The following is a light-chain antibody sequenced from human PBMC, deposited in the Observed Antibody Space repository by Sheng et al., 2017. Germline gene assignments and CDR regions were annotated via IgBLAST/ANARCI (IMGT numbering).Light chain of an antibody. CDR1: QSVRSSL. Sequence: DIVLTQSPGTLSLSPGERATLSCRASQSVRSSLLAWYQQKPGQTPRLLIYGASSRTGGTTDRFSGSGSGTDFTLKISRVEAEDVGIYYCMQALQNPLTFGGGTKVEIK. CDR3: MQALQNPLT. CDR2: GAS. V-gene: IGKV3-20*01. J-gene: IGKJ4*01.